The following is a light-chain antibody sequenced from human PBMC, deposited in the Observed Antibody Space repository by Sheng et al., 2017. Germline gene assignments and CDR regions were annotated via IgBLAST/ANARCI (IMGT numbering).Light chain of an antibody. V-gene: IGKV3-15*01. Sequence: ETVMTQSPATLSVSPGERATLSCRASQSVSSNLAWYQQRRGQVPRLLIYGASTRATGIPARFTGSGSGTEFALTISSLQSEDFAVYYCQQYNAWPGTFGQGTKVEIK. CDR2: GAS. J-gene: IGKJ1*01. CDR1: QSVSSN. CDR3: QQYNAWPGT.